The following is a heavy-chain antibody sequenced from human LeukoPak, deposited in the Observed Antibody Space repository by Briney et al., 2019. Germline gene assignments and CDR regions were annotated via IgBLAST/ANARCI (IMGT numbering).Heavy chain of an antibody. V-gene: IGHV1-18*01. CDR3: ARYQWLLPYYFDF. CDR1: GCTFTSHG. D-gene: IGHD6-19*01. CDR2: ITAYNGNT. J-gene: IGHJ4*02. Sequence: ASVKVSCKTSGCTFTSHGISWVRQAPGQGLEWMGWITAYNGNTDYAQKFQDRVTMTTDTSTSTAYMELRSLRSDDTAVYYCARYQWLLPYYFDFWGQGTLVTVSS.